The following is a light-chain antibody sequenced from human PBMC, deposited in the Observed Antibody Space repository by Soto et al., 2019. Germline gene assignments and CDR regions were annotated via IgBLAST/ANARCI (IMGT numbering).Light chain of an antibody. CDR1: QSIGSN. V-gene: IGKV3-15*01. CDR2: GTS. J-gene: IGKJ1*01. CDR3: QHYNNWPPWT. Sequence: EIVLTQSPVTLSLSPGESATLSCRASQSIGSNYLAWYQQKPGQAPRLLIYGTSIRATGIPARFSGSGSGTEFTLTISSLQSEDFAVYYCQHYNNWPPWTFGQGTKVDIK.